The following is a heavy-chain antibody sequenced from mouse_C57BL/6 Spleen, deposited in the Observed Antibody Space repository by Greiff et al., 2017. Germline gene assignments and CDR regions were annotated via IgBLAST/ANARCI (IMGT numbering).Heavy chain of an antibody. CDR1: GYTFTSYW. D-gene: IGHD2-3*01. V-gene: IGHV1-53*01. J-gene: IGHJ4*01. Sequence: QVQLQQPGTELVKPGASVKLSCKASGYTFTSYWMHWVKQRPGQGLEWIGNINPSNGGTNYNETFKSKATLPEDKSSSTAYMQLSSLTSEDSAVYCCARYDPHYYAMDYWGQGTSVTVSS. CDR3: ARYDPHYYAMDY. CDR2: INPSNGGT.